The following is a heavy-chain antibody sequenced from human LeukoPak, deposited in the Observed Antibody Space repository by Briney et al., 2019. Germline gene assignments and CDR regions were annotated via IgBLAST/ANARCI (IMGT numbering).Heavy chain of an antibody. Sequence: GGSLRLSCAASGFTFSSYAMHWVRQAPGKGLEWVAVISYDGSNKYYADSVKGRFTISRDKSRNMLYLQMNSLRAEDTAVYYCAPPTFSSSWYVYWGQGTLVTVSS. CDR3: APPTFSSSWYVY. CDR2: ISYDGSNK. D-gene: IGHD6-13*01. V-gene: IGHV3-30*04. J-gene: IGHJ4*02. CDR1: GFTFSSYA.